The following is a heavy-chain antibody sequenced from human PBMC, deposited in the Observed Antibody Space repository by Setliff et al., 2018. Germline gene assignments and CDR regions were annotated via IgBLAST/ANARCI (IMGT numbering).Heavy chain of an antibody. J-gene: IGHJ5*02. CDR3: ARSRSNFWSGYFNWFDP. D-gene: IGHD3-3*01. Sequence: GESLKISCQASGYTFTSYWIGWVRQMPGKGLEWMGIIYPGDSDTRYSPSFQGQVTISADKSISTAYLQWSSLKASDTAMYYCARSRSNFWSGYFNWFDPWGQGTLVTVSS. CDR1: GYTFTSYW. V-gene: IGHV5-51*01. CDR2: IYPGDSDT.